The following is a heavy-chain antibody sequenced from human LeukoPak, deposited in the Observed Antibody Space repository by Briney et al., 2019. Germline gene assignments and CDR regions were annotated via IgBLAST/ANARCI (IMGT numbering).Heavy chain of an antibody. CDR2: IYYSGST. CDR3: ATYSSGYYYFDF. J-gene: IGHJ4*02. V-gene: IGHV4-39*01. Sequence: SETLSLTCTVSGGSISSSSYYWGWIRQPPGKGLEWIGSIYYSGSTYYNPSLKSRVTLSVDTSKNQFSLKLSSVTAADTAVYYCATYSSGYYYFDFWGQGTLVTVSS. CDR1: GGSISSSSYY. D-gene: IGHD3-22*01.